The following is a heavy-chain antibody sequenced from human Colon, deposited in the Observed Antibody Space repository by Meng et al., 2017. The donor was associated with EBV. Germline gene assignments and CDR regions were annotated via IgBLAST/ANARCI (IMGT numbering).Heavy chain of an antibody. CDR3: AGVSGRSFDP. Sequence: QEQLQESGPGLGKPSETLSLTCAVSGGSVATGRYYWWWIRQPPGKGLEWIAYIYYIGGTNYNPSLKRRLTISLDTSKSQFSLGLRSVAAADTAVYYCAGVSGRSFDPWGQGTLVTVSS. CDR2: IYYIGGT. J-gene: IGHJ5*02. D-gene: IGHD3-10*01. V-gene: IGHV4-61*01. CDR1: GGSVATGRYY.